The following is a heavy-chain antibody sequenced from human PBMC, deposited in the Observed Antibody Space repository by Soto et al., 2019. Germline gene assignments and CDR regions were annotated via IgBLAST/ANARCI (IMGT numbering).Heavy chain of an antibody. Sequence: ASVKVSCKASGYTFTGYYMHWVRQAPGQGLEWMGWINPNSGGTNYAQKFQGWVTMARDTSISTADMELSRLRSDDTAVYYCARDLNRSAYGSGTSPGIGYYGMDVWGQGTTVTVSS. D-gene: IGHD3-10*01. J-gene: IGHJ6*02. CDR2: INPNSGGT. CDR1: GYTFTGYY. V-gene: IGHV1-2*04. CDR3: ARDLNRSAYGSGTSPGIGYYGMDV.